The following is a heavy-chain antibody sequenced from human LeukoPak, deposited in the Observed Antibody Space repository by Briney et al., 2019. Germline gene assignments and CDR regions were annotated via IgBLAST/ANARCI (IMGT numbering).Heavy chain of an antibody. V-gene: IGHV1-3*01. CDR3: ARDGRGYSYGYVGY. CDR1: GYTFTSYA. J-gene: IGHJ4*02. CDR2: INAGNGNT. Sequence: ASVKVSCTASGYTFTSYAMHWVRQAPGQRLEWMGWINAGNGNTKYSQKFQGRVTITRDTSASTAYMELSSLRSEDTAVYYCARDGRGYSYGYVGYWGQGTLVTVSS. D-gene: IGHD5-18*01.